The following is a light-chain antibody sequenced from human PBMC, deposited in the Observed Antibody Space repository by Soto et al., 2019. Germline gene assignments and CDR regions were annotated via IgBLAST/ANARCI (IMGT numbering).Light chain of an antibody. CDR3: AAWDDSLSGLWV. Sequence: QAVVTQPPSASGTPGQSVTISCSGSATNIGNNYVYWYQHLPGTAPKVLIYRNNQRPSGVPDRFSGSKSGTSASLAISGLRSEDEGDYYCAAWDDSLSGLWVFGGGTKLTVL. CDR2: RNN. J-gene: IGLJ3*02. V-gene: IGLV1-47*01. CDR1: ATNIGNNY.